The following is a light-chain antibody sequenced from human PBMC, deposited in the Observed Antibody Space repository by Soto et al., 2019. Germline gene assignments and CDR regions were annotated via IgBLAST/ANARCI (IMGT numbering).Light chain of an antibody. J-gene: IGKJ5*01. CDR2: AAS. V-gene: IGKV3-20*01. CDR3: QQYGSSPLIT. CDR1: QSIGSSY. Sequence: DIVLTQSPGTLSLSPGERATLSCRASQSIGSSYLAWYQQRPGQAPRLLIYAASSRATGIPDRFSGSGSGTDFTLAISRLEPEDFAVYYCQQYGSSPLITFGQGTRLEIK.